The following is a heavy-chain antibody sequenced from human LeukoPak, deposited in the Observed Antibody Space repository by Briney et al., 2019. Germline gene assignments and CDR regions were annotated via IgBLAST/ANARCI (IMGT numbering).Heavy chain of an antibody. V-gene: IGHV4-61*02. D-gene: IGHD3-3*01. CDR1: GGSISSGSYY. Sequence: SQTLSLTXTVSGGSISSGSYYWSWIRQPAGKGLEWIGRIYTSGSTNYNPSLKSRVTISVDTSKNQFSLKLSSVTAADTAVYYCAREEYYDFWSGYQNWFDPWGQGTLVTVSS. CDR3: AREEYYDFWSGYQNWFDP. CDR2: IYTSGST. J-gene: IGHJ5*02.